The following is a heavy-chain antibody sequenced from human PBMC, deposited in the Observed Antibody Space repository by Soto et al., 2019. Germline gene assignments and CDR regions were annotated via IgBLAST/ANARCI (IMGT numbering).Heavy chain of an antibody. Sequence: QVQLQQWGAGLLKPSETLSLTCAVYGGSFSGYYWSWIRRPPGKGLEWIGEMNHSGSTNYNTSLKSRVTISVDTSKNQLALKLSSVTAADTAVYYCARGPRGFGYYYYCMDVWGQGTTVTVSS. J-gene: IGHJ6*02. CDR3: ARGPRGFGYYYYCMDV. CDR2: MNHSGST. CDR1: GGSFSGYY. V-gene: IGHV4-34*01. D-gene: IGHD3-3*01.